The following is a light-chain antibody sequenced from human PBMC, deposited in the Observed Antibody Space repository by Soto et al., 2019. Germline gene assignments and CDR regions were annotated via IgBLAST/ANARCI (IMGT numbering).Light chain of an antibody. J-gene: IGKJ1*01. CDR3: QQTYRTPWT. CDR1: QSMSRH. V-gene: IGKV1-39*01. Sequence: DIQMTQSPSSLSASVGDRVTITCRASQSMSRHLNWYQQKPGKVTKLLIYAESSLHSGVPSRFSGSGSGTDFTLTISSLQPEDFATFYCQQTYRTPWTVGQGAKVEI. CDR2: AES.